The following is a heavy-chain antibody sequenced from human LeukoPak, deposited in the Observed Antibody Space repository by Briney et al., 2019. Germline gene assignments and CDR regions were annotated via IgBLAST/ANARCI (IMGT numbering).Heavy chain of an antibody. D-gene: IGHD4-11*01. CDR3: ARVVGYSNFYYYGMDV. CDR1: GGSISSYY. V-gene: IGHV4-59*01. CDR2: IYYSGST. J-gene: IGHJ6*02. Sequence: SETLSLTCTVSGGSISSYYWSWIRQPPGKGLEWIGYIYYSGSTNYNPSLKSRVTISVDTSKNQFSLKLNSVTAADTAVYYCARVVGYSNFYYYGMDVWGQGTTVTVSS.